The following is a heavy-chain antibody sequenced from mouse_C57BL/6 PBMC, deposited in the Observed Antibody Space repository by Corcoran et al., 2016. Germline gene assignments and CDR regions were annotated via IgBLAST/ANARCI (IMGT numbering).Heavy chain of an antibody. CDR2: INPNYGTT. CDR3: ARSSYDGRSGWYVDV. V-gene: IGHV1-39*01. Sequence: IQLVHSGPELKKPGASVKISCQSSGYSFTDYHMNWVKQSNGKSLAWIGVINPNYGTTSYNQKFKGNATLTVDQSSSTAYMQLNSLTSEDSAVYYWARSSYDGRSGWYVDVWGTGTTVTVSS. J-gene: IGHJ1*03. CDR1: GYSFTDYH. D-gene: IGHD1-1*01.